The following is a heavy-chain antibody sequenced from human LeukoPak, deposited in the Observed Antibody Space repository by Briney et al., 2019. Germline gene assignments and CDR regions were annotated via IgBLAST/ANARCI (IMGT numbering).Heavy chain of an antibody. J-gene: IGHJ6*02. V-gene: IGHV1-18*01. CDR1: GYTFTSYG. CDR3: ARDGGTYYDILTGYAPEV. CDR2: INAYNGNT. Sequence: ASVKVSCKASGYTFTSYGISWVRQAPGQGLEWMGWINAYNGNTNYAQKLQGRVTMTTDTSTSTAYMELRSLRSDDTAVYYCARDGGTYYDILTGYAPEVWGQGTTVTVTS. D-gene: IGHD3-9*01.